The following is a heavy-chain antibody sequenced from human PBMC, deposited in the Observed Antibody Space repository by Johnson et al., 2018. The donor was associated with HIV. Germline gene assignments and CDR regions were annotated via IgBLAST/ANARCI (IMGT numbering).Heavy chain of an antibody. D-gene: IGHD2-21*01. V-gene: IGHV3-15*01. CDR1: GFTFSNAW. J-gene: IGHJ3*02. Sequence: VQLVESGGGLVQPGGSLRLSCAASGFTFSNAWMSWVRQAPGKGLAWVGRIKSKTDGGTTDYAAPVKGRFTISRDDSKNTLYLQMNSLRGEDTAVYYCAKGLYYGGSGDYAFDMWGQGTMVTVSS. CDR2: IKSKTDGGTT. CDR3: AKGLYYGGSGDYAFDM.